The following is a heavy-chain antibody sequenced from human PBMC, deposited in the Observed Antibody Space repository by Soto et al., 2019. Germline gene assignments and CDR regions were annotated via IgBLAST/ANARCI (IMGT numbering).Heavy chain of an antibody. Sequence: GGSLRLSCAASGFTFPNHGMSWVRQAPGKGLVWVSSVTGNGRSTYYADSAKGRFTISRDNSKNTLFLQMDSLIAEDTAVYYCVRLLPNYGSDNWGQGTPVTVSS. CDR3: VRLLPNYGSDN. D-gene: IGHD3-10*01. CDR2: VTGNGRST. J-gene: IGHJ4*02. V-gene: IGHV3-23*01. CDR1: GFTFPNHG.